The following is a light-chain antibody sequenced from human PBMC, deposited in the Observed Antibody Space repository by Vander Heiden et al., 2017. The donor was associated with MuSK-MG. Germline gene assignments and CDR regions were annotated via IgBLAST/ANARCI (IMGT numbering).Light chain of an antibody. CDR1: QSVSSY. J-gene: IGKJ4*01. Sequence: ELVLTQSPSTLSLSPGERATLSSGASQSVSSYLAWYQQKPGQAPRLLIYDASNRATGIPARFSGSGSGTDFTLTISSLEPEDVAVYYCQQRTNCPLTFGGGTKVEIK. CDR2: DAS. CDR3: QQRTNCPLT. V-gene: IGKV3-11*01.